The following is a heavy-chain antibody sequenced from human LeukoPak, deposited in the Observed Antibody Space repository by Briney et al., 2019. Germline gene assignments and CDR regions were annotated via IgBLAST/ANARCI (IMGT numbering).Heavy chain of an antibody. Sequence: PGGSLRLSCAASGFTFSNYWMSWVRQAPGKGLEGVAHIMQDGSEKYYVDSVKGRFTISRDNAKNSLYLQMNSLRAEDTAVYYCARRYCGGDCHSPYFDYWGQGTLVTVSS. V-gene: IGHV3-7*01. CDR1: GFTFSNYW. CDR3: ARRYCGGDCHSPYFDY. D-gene: IGHD2-21*02. CDR2: IMQDGSEK. J-gene: IGHJ4*02.